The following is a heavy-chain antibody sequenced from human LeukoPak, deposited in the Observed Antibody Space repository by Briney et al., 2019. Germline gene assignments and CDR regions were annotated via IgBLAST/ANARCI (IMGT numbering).Heavy chain of an antibody. CDR3: AKDGLRLYFDY. D-gene: IGHD3-16*01. V-gene: IGHV3-23*01. CDR1: GFTFSSYA. J-gene: IGHJ4*02. CDR2: ISGSGGST. Sequence: GGSLRLSCVASGFTFSSYAMSWVRQAPGKGLEWVSAISGSGGSTNYADSVKGRFTISRDNSKNTLYLQMNSLRAEDTAVYYCAKDGLRLYFDYWGQGTLVTVSS.